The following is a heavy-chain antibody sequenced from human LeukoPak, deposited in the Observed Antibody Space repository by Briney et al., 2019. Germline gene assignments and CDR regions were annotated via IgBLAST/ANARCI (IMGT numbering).Heavy chain of an antibody. CDR1: GFTFSSYA. V-gene: IGHV3-23*01. CDR3: AKGPKTYGDYNY. Sequence: GGYLRLSCAASGFTFSSYAMSWVRQAPGKGLEWVSAISGSGGNTYYADSVKGRFTISRDNSKNTLYLQMNSLRAEDTAIYYCAKGPKTYGDYNYWGQGTLVTVSS. CDR2: ISGSGGNT. D-gene: IGHD4-17*01. J-gene: IGHJ4*02.